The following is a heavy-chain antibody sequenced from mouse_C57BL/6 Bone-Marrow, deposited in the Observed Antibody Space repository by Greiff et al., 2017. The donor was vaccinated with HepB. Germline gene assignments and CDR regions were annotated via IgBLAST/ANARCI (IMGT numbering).Heavy chain of an antibody. V-gene: IGHV1-55*01. CDR3: APTIVTPYYAMDY. D-gene: IGHD2-5*01. CDR2: IYPGSGST. CDR1: GYTFTSYW. Sequence: QVQLQQSGAELVKPGASVKMSCKASGYTFTSYWITWVKQRPGQGLEWIGDIYPGSGSTNYNEKFKSKATLTVDTSSSTAYMQLSSLTSEDSAVYYCAPTIVTPYYAMDYWGQGTSVTVSS. J-gene: IGHJ4*01.